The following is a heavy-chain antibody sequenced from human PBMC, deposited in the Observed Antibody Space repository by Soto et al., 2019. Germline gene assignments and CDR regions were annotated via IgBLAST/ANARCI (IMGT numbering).Heavy chain of an antibody. CDR1: GGTFSSYT. V-gene: IGHV1-69*02. J-gene: IGHJ4*02. CDR3: ARGRRYNWNYAPDY. D-gene: IGHD1-7*01. Sequence: GASVKVSCKASGGTFSSYTISWVRQAPGQGLEWMGRIIPILGIANYAQKFQGRVTITADKSTSTAYMELSSLRSEDTAVYYCARGRRYNWNYAPDYWGQGTLVTVSS. CDR2: IIPILGIA.